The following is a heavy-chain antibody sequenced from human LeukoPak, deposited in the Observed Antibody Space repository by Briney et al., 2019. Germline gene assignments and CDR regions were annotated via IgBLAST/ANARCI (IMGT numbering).Heavy chain of an antibody. V-gene: IGHV3-21*01. J-gene: IGHJ6*03. CDR1: GFTFSTYN. CDR2: ITSSSSYI. Sequence: GGSLRLSCAASGFTFSTYNMNWVRQAPGKGLEWVSSITSSSSYIYYADSVKGRFTISRDNAKNSLYLQMNSLRAEDTAVYYCAREDYGDYGTYYYYYMDVWGKGTTVTVSS. D-gene: IGHD4-17*01. CDR3: AREDYGDYGTYYYYYMDV.